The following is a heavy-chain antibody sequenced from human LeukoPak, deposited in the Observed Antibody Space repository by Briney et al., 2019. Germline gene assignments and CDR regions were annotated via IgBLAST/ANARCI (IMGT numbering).Heavy chain of an antibody. D-gene: IGHD4-17*01. J-gene: IGHJ4*02. V-gene: IGHV4-34*01. CDR1: CTSFTSYY. CDR2: VNHRGYT. Sequence: SETLSLTCGVSCTSFTSYYWSWIRQAPGKGLEWIGAVNHRGYTNMNPSLNSRVTISVDPSKNQFSLMMTSVTAADTAVYFCARMTTGHDYWGQGILVTVSS. CDR3: ARMTTGHDY.